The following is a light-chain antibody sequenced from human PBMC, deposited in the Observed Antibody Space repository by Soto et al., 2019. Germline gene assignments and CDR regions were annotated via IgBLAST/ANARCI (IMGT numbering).Light chain of an antibody. CDR1: QSVNIY. CDR3: QQRSNLPHIIT. V-gene: IGKV3-11*01. J-gene: IGKJ5*01. CDR2: DAS. Sequence: EIVLTQSPATLSLSPGERATLSCRASQSVNIYLAWYQQKPGQAPRLLIYDASIRATGIPARFSGSGSGTDFTLSISSLEPEDFAIYYCQQRSNLPHIITFGQGTRLEMK.